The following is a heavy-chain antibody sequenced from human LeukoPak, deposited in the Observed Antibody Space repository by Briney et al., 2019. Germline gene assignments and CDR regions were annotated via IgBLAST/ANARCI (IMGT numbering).Heavy chain of an antibody. J-gene: IGHJ5*02. CDR3: ARTRNYYDSSGYFYVGSFDP. D-gene: IGHD3-22*01. Sequence: PSETLSLTCAVYGGSFSGYYWSWIRQPPGKGLEWIGEINHSGSTNYNPSLKSRVTISVDTSKNQFSLKLSSVTAADTAVYYCARTRNYYDSSGYFYVGSFDPWGQGTLVTVSS. CDR2: INHSGST. CDR1: GGSFSGYY. V-gene: IGHV4-34*01.